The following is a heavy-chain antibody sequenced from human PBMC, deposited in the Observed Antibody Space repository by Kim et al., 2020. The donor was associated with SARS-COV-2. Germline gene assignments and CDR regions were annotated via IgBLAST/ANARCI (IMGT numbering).Heavy chain of an antibody. V-gene: IGHV1-24*01. J-gene: IGHJ4*02. Sequence: ASVKVSCKVSGYTLSELSIHWVRQAPGKGLEWMAGFDPEEDVPVYAQHFQDRLTMTDDTSTNTAYMELSSLRSEDTAVYYCATNIAIVGASHFFDYWSQGTLVTVSS. D-gene: IGHD1-26*01. CDR3: ATNIAIVGASHFFDY. CDR2: FDPEEDVP. CDR1: GYTLSELS.